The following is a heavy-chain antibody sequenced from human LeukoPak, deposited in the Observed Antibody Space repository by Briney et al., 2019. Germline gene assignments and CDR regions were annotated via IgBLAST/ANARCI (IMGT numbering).Heavy chain of an antibody. CDR3: ARTFYYDSSGYDLGY. CDR2: VIPIFGTA. D-gene: IGHD3-22*01. J-gene: IGHJ4*02. CDR1: GGTFSSYA. V-gene: IGHV1-69*13. Sequence: SVKVSCKASGGTFSSYAISWVRQAPGQGLEWMGGVIPIFGTANYAQKFQGRVTITADESTSTAYMELSSLRSEDTAVYYCARTFYYDSSGYDLGYWGQGTLVTVSS.